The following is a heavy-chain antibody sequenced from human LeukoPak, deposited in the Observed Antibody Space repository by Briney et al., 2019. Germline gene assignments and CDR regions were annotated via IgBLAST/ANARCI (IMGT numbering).Heavy chain of an antibody. CDR2: IKSKTDGGTT. J-gene: IGHJ4*02. CDR1: GFTFSNAW. V-gene: IGHV3-15*01. D-gene: IGHD3-22*01. CDR3: TTTYYYDSSGYYTRFDY. Sequence: GGSLRLSCAASGFTFSNAWKSWVRQAPGKGLEWVGRIKSKTDGGTTDYAAPVKGRFTISRDDSKNTLYLQMNSLKTEDTAVYYCTTTYYYDSSGYYTRFDYWGQGTLVTVSS.